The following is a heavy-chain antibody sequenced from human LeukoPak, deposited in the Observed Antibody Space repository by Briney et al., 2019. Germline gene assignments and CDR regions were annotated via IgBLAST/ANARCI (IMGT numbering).Heavy chain of an antibody. CDR3: AKCVAEPGTCYFDN. Sequence: PGGSLRLSCAAYGFTFSSYSMNWVRQAPGKGLEWVSSISSSSSYIYYADSVKGRFTISRDNAKNSLYLQMNSLGADDTAIYYCAKCVAEPGTCYFDNWGQGTLVTVSS. CDR1: GFTFSSYS. D-gene: IGHD1-14*01. V-gene: IGHV3-21*04. CDR2: ISSSSSYI. J-gene: IGHJ4*02.